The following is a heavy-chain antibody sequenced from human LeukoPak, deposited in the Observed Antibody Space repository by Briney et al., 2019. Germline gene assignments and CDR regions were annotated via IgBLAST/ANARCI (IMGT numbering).Heavy chain of an antibody. D-gene: IGHD3-22*01. V-gene: IGHV1-2*02. Sequence: ASVKVPCKASGYTFTGYYMHWGRQAPGQGLEWMGWINPNSGGTNYAQKFQGRVTMTRDTSISTAYMELSRLRSDDTAVYYCAREGDYYDSSGYWRWFDPWGQGTLVTVSS. CDR2: INPNSGGT. CDR3: AREGDYYDSSGYWRWFDP. CDR1: GYTFTGYY. J-gene: IGHJ5*02.